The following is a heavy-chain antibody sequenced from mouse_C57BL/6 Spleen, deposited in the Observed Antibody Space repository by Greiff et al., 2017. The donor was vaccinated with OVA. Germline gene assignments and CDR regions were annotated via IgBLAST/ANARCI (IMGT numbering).Heavy chain of an antibody. CDR2: ISPGSGST. J-gene: IGHJ3*01. V-gene: IGHV1-55*01. CDR3: ARSTMITRFAY. Sequence: QVQLQQPGAELVKPGASVKMSCKASGYTFTSYWITWVKQRPGQGLEWIGDISPGSGSTTYNEKFKGKATLTVDTSSSTAYMQPSCLTSEDSAVYYCARSTMITRFAYWGQGTLVTVS. CDR1: GYTFTSYW. D-gene: IGHD2-4*01.